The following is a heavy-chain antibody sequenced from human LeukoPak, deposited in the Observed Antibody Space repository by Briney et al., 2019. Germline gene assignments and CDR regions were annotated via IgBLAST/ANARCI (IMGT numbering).Heavy chain of an antibody. D-gene: IGHD3-16*01. CDR1: GFIFSNYW. V-gene: IGHV3-7*03. CDR2: INHNGNVN. Sequence: PGGSLRLSCVASGFIFSNYWMSWVRQAPGKGLEWVANINHNGNVNYYVDSVKGRFTISRDNAKNSLYLQMSNLRAEDTAVYFCARGGGLDVWGQGATVTVSS. CDR3: ARGGGLDV. J-gene: IGHJ6*02.